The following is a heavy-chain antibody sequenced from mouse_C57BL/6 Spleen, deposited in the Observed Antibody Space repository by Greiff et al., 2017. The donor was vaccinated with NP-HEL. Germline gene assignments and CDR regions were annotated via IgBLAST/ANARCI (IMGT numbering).Heavy chain of an antibody. CDR1: GFTFSDAW. J-gene: IGHJ4*01. Sequence: DVQLQESGGGLVQPGGSMKLSCAASGFTFSDAWMDWVRQSPEKGLEWVAEIRNKANNHATYYAESVKGRFTISRDDSKSSVYLQMNSLRAEDTGIYYCTRESSGYDYAMDYWGQGTSVTVSS. V-gene: IGHV6-6*01. CDR3: TRESSGYDYAMDY. D-gene: IGHD3-2*02. CDR2: IRNKANNHAT.